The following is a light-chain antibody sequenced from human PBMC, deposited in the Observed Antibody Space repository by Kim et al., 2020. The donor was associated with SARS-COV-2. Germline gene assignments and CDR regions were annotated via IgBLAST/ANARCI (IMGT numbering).Light chain of an antibody. CDR3: LLYHICICV. J-gene: IGLJ3*02. Sequence: PEGTVTLTCASSAGAVTTDYYSIWFQQKPGQAPRSLIHETFKKHSWTPARFSGSLVGGKAALTLSAVQPEDEADYYCLLYHICICVFRGGTRLTVL. V-gene: IGLV7-43*01. CDR2: ETF. CDR1: AGAVTTDYY.